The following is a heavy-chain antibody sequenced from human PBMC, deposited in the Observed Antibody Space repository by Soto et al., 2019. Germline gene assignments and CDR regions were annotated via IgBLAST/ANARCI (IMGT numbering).Heavy chain of an antibody. CDR3: AKDVVVVPAAMSRFDY. D-gene: IGHD2-2*01. V-gene: IGHV3-23*01. CDR1: GFTFSSYA. Sequence: GGSLRLSCAASGFTFSSYAMSWVRQAPGKGLEWVSAISGSGGSTYYADSVKGRFTISRDNSKNTLYLQMNSLRAEDTVVYYCAKDVVVVPAAMSRFDYWGQGTLVTVSS. J-gene: IGHJ4*02. CDR2: ISGSGGST.